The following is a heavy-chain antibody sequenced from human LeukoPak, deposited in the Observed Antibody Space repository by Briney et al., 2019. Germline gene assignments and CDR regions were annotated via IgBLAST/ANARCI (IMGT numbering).Heavy chain of an antibody. J-gene: IGHJ6*03. CDR1: GDSVSSNSAA. CDR3: ASHASSSSWLNYYYYYYMDV. Sequence: SQTLSLTCAISGDSVSSNSAAWNWIRQSPSRGLEWLGRTYYRSKWYNDYAVSVKSRITIKPDTSKNQFSLQLNSVTPEDTAVYYCASHASSSSWLNYYYYYYMDVWGKGTTVTVSS. CDR2: TYYRSKWYN. D-gene: IGHD6-13*01. V-gene: IGHV6-1*01.